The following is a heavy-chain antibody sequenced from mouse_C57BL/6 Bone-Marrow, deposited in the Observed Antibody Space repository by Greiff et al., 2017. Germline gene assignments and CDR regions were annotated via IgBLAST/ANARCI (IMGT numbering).Heavy chain of an antibody. V-gene: IGHV1-9*01. D-gene: IGHD1-1*01. CDR2: ILPGSGST. J-gene: IGHJ3*01. CDR1: GYTFTGYW. Sequence: QVQLKESGAELMKPGASVKLSCKATGYTFTGYWIEWVKQRPGHGLEWIGEILPGSGSTNYNEKFKGKATFTADTSSNTAYMQLSSRTTEDSAIYYCARGGNYYGSSPAWFAYWGQGTLVTVSA. CDR3: ARGGNYYGSSPAWFAY.